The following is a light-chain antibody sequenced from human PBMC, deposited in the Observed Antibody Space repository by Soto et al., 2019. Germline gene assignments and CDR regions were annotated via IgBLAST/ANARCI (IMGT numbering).Light chain of an antibody. J-gene: IGKJ1*01. V-gene: IGKV3-15*01. CDR3: QQYNEWPPWT. Sequence: EILMTQSPGSLSVSPGDRATLSCRASQDVNYKVAWYQQKPGQAPRLLMYDTYTRATGIPGRFSGSGSGLEFTLTINSLQSEDFAMYYCQQYNEWPPWTFGQGTKVEHK. CDR1: QDVNYK. CDR2: DTY.